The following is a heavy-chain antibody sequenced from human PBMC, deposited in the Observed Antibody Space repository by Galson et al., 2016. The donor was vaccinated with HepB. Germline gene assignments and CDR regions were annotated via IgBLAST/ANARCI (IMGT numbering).Heavy chain of an antibody. V-gene: IGHV4-39*01. CDR3: ATGIVVAGKYYYYYMDV. D-gene: IGHD6-19*01. CDR1: GASISGSEYY. Sequence: SETQSLTCTVSGASISGSEYYWGWIRQPPGRGLEWIGSIYYTENTYYNPSLKSRVTISVDTSKNQFSLRLNSVTAADTGVYYCATGIVVAGKYYYYYMDVWGKGTTVTVSS. J-gene: IGHJ6*03. CDR2: IYYTENT.